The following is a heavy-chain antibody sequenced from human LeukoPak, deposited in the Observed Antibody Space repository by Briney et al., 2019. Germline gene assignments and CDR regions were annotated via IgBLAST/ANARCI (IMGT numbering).Heavy chain of an antibody. J-gene: IGHJ3*02. V-gene: IGHV3-7*01. D-gene: IGHD3-10*01. CDR3: VRDEIRSGAFDI. CDR1: RFAFSTYW. Sequence: GGSLRLSCAASRFAFSTYWMSWVRQAPGKGLEWVANIKEDGSEKYYVDSVKGRFTIYRDNAKNSLYLQMNRLRAEDTAIYYCVRDEIRSGAFDIWGQGTMVSVSS. CDR2: IKEDGSEK.